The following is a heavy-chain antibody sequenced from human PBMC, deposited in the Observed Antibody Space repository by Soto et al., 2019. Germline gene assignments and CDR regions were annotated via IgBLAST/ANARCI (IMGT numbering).Heavy chain of an antibody. Sequence: QVQLVQSGAEVKKPGASVKVSCKASGYTFTSYYMHWVRQAPGQGLEWMGIINPSGGSTSYAQKFQGSVTMTSDTSTSTIDMELISLRSEDTAVYYCARGHVESGLWFGDIDYRGQGTLVTVSS. V-gene: IGHV1-46*03. CDR2: INPSGGST. D-gene: IGHD3-10*01. CDR1: GYTFTSYY. CDR3: ARGHVESGLWFGDIDY. J-gene: IGHJ4*02.